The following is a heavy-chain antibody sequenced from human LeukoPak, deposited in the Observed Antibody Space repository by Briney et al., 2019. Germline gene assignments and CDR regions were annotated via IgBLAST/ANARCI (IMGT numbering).Heavy chain of an antibody. Sequence: GEALQISFKGSGYSFTSYWIAWGRQMPGKGLEGRGIIYPGDSDTRYSPSFQGQVTISADKSISTAYLQWSSLKASDTAMYYCARDHLQVVPAAYYGMDVWGQGTTVTVSS. J-gene: IGHJ6*02. D-gene: IGHD2-2*01. V-gene: IGHV5-51*01. CDR3: ARDHLQVVPAAYYGMDV. CDR1: GYSFTSYW. CDR2: IYPGDSDT.